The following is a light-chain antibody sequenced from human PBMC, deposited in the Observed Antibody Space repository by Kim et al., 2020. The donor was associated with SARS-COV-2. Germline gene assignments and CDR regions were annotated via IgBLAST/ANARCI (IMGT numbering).Light chain of an antibody. J-gene: IGLJ3*02. Sequence: APGKTARITCGGNNIGTKTVHWYQQKPGQAPVLVIYYDSDRPSGIPERFSGSNSGNTATLTISGVEAGDEADYYCQVWDSSSDHWVFGGGTQLTVL. CDR1: NIGTKT. CDR2: YDS. V-gene: IGLV3-21*04. CDR3: QVWDSSSDHWV.